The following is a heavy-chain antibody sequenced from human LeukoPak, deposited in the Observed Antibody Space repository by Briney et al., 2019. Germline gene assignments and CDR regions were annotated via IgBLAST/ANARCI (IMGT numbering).Heavy chain of an antibody. Sequence: GGSLRLSCAASGFTFSSYWMHWVSHAPGKGTVWVSRINDDGNSITYADSVEGRLTISRDNAKNSVYLQLHSLRAEATAVSFCGRGFGDSRVHYYYGIDVWGQGTTVTVSS. J-gene: IGHJ6*02. V-gene: IGHV3-74*03. CDR1: GFTFSSYW. D-gene: IGHD4-17*01. CDR2: INDDGNSI. CDR3: GRGFGDSRVHYYYGIDV.